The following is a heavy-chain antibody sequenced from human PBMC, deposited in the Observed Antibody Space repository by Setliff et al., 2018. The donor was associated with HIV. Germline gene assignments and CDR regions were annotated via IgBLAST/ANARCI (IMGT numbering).Heavy chain of an antibody. Sequence: SLRLSCAVSGFTFEDYGMSWVRQAPGKGLEWVSGINWNGGSTGYVDSVKGRFTISRDNAKNSLYLQMNSLRAEDMALYYCAREHCSGGSCNGFDIWGQGTMVTVSS. CDR2: INWNGGST. J-gene: IGHJ3*02. CDR1: GFTFEDYG. V-gene: IGHV3-20*04. CDR3: AREHCSGGSCNGFDI. D-gene: IGHD2-15*01.